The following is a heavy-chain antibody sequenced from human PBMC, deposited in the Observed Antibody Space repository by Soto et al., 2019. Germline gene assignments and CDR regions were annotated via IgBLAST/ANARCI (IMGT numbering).Heavy chain of an antibody. V-gene: IGHV3-7*01. D-gene: IGHD1-7*01. J-gene: IGHJ4*02. CDR2: IKQDGSEK. CDR3: ARDLIAGTLDS. CDR1: GLSFSSYW. Sequence: GGSLRLSCAASGLSFSSYWMSWVRQAPGKGLEWVANIKQDGSEKYYVDSVKGRFTVSRDNAKNSLYLQVSSLRAEDTAVYYCARDLIAGTLDSWGQGTLVTVSS.